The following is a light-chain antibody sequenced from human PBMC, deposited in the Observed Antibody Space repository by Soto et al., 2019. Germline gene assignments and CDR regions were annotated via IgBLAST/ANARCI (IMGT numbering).Light chain of an antibody. CDR2: DAS. V-gene: IGKV3-11*01. J-gene: IGKJ2*01. CDR1: QSVSSY. CDR3: QQRSNWPMYT. Sequence: EIVLTQSPATLSLSPWERATLSCRASQSVSSYLAWYQQKPGQAPRLLIYDASNRATGIPARFSGSGSGTDFTLSISSLEPEDFAVYYCQQRSNWPMYTFGQGTKVDIK.